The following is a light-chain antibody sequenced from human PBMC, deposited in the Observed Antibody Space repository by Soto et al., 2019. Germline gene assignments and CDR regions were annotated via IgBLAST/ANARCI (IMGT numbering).Light chain of an antibody. Sequence: QSELTQPASVSGSPGQSITISCTGTSSDVGGYNYVSWYQQHPGKAPKLMIYDVSNRPSGVSNRFSGSKSGNTASLTISGLQAEYEADYYCSSYTSRSTRVFGPGTKVTVL. CDR3: SSYTSRSTRV. CDR1: SSDVGGYNY. J-gene: IGLJ1*01. V-gene: IGLV2-14*01. CDR2: DVS.